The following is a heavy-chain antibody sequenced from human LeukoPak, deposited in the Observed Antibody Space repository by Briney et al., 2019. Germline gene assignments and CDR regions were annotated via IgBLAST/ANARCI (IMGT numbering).Heavy chain of an antibody. V-gene: IGHV4/OR15-8*02. J-gene: IGHJ4*02. CDR2: ISHTEGA. CDR3: ERHYDFSSPYNN. D-gene: IGHD3-3*01. Sequence: SETLSLTCVVSGGSIDDNYLWTWVRQPPGKGLDWIGEISHTEGAKYCPSLEGRVSISMDRSKNLFSLMLRSVTAADTAVYFCERHYDFSSPYNNWGQGILVTVSS. CDR1: GGSIDDNYL.